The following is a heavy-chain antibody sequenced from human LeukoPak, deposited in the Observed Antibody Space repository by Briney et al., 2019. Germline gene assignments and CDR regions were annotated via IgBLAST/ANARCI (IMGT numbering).Heavy chain of an antibody. CDR1: GFTVSSSY. J-gene: IGHJ6*02. V-gene: IGHV3-23*01. Sequence: GGSLRLSCTASGFTVSSSYMSWVRQAPGKGLEWVSAISGSGGSTYYADSVKGRFTISRDNSKNALYLQMNSLRAEDTAVYYCAKDSSRLYYYYGMDVWGQGTTVTVSS. CDR3: AKDSSRLYYYYGMDV. CDR2: ISGSGGST. D-gene: IGHD2-2*01.